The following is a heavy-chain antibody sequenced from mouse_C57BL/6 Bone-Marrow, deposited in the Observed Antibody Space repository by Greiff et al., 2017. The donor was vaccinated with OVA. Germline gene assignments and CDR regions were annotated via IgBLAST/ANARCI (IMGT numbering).Heavy chain of an antibody. CDR1: GFTFNTYA. D-gene: IGHD2-4*01. J-gene: IGHJ4*01. V-gene: IGHV10-3*01. CDR2: ISSKSSYYDT. Sequence: EVKLMESGGGLVQPKGSLKLSCAASGFTFNTYAMPWVRQAPGKGLEWVARISSKSSYYDTYYADSVKDRFTISRDDSQSMLYLQMNNLKTEDTAMYYCVRGGLPYYYAMDYWGQGTSVTVSS. CDR3: VRGGLPYYYAMDY.